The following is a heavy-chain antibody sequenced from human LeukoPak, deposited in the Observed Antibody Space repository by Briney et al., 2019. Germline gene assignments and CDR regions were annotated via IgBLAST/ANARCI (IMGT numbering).Heavy chain of an antibody. D-gene: IGHD6-19*01. CDR3: ARDEQWLVRGGLDYYYYMDV. V-gene: IGHV4-61*02. CDR1: GGSISSGSYY. J-gene: IGHJ6*03. CDR2: IYTSGST. Sequence: SETLSLTCTVSGGSISSGSYYWSWIRQPAGKGLEWIGRIYTSGSTNYNPSLKSRVTISVDTSKNQFSLKLSSVTAADTAVYYCARDEQWLVRGGLDYYYYMDVWGKGTTVTVSS.